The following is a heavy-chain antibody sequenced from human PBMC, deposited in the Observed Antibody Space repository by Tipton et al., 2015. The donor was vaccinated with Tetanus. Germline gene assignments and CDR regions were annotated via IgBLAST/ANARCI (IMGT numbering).Heavy chain of an antibody. V-gene: IGHV4-61*01. CDR1: GGSVSSGSYY. CDR2: MFYGGSP. CDR3: ARDPYYNGGGYFDY. D-gene: IGHD3-10*01. J-gene: IGHJ4*02. Sequence: TLSLTCTVSGGSVSSGSYYWSWIRQRPGKGLEWIGYMFYGGSPKYNPSLKSRVTILVDKSKNQLSLKLRSVTAADTAVYFCARDPYYNGGGYFDYWGQGTLVAGSS.